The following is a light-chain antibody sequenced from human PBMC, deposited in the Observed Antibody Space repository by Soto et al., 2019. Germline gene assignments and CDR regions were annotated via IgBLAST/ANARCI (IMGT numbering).Light chain of an antibody. CDR3: QQYSTYTPRT. CDR2: KAS. V-gene: IGKV1-5*03. J-gene: IGKJ1*01. CDR1: QSISIW. Sequence: DIPMTQSPSTLSASGGDRVTITCRASQSISIWLAWYPQKPGKAPKILIYKASSLESGVPSRFSGSGSGTEFTLTISSLQPDDFATYYCQQYSTYTPRTFGQGTKVEIK.